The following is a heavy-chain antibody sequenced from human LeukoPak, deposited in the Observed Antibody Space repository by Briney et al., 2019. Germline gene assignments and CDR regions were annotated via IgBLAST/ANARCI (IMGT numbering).Heavy chain of an antibody. Sequence: GGSLRLSCATSGFTFSHYGMHWVRQAPGRGLDWVAHIRYDESDKYYADSVKGRFTISRDITKNTVYLQMNSLRVGDTAVYYCAKDFYWAFDYWGQGTLVTVSS. V-gene: IGHV3-30*02. J-gene: IGHJ4*02. D-gene: IGHD2-8*02. CDR1: GFTFSHYG. CDR3: AKDFYWAFDY. CDR2: IRYDESDK.